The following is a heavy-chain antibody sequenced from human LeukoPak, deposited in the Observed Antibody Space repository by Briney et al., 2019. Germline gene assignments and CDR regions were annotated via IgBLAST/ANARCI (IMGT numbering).Heavy chain of an antibody. CDR1: GLSFSDSY. CDR3: ARGGERYAFDV. J-gene: IGHJ3*01. V-gene: IGHV3-11*05. Sequence: GGSLRLSCVASGLSFSDSYMSWIRQAPGKGLEWLAYMTNGGYITKYADSVKGRFTISRDNAKNSLYLQMNSLRVDGTAVYYCARGGERYAFDVWGQGTMVTVSP. CDR2: MTNGGYIT.